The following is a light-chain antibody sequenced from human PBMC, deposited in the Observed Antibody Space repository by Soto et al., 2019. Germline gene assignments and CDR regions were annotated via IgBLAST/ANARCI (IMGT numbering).Light chain of an antibody. CDR3: SSYAGSNNHVL. CDR2: EVN. CDR1: SSDVGGYNY. Sequence: QSALTQPPSASGSPGQSVTISCTGTSSDVGGYNYVSWYQQHPGKAPKLTIYEVNKRPSGVPDRFSGSKSGNTASLTVSGLQAEDEADYYCSSYAGSNNHVLFGGGTKLTVL. V-gene: IGLV2-8*01. J-gene: IGLJ2*01.